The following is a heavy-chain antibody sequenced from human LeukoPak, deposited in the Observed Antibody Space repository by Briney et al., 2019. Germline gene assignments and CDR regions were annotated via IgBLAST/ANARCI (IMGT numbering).Heavy chain of an antibody. CDR2: IYSGGST. CDR3: ARDAYDSSGYFVGLDY. Sequence: GGSLRLSCAASGFIVSSNYMSWVRQAPGKGLEWVSVIYSGGSTYYADSVRGRFTISRDSSKNTLSLQMNSVRAEDAAVYYCARDAYDSSGYFVGLDYWGQGTLVTVSS. V-gene: IGHV3-53*01. J-gene: IGHJ4*02. CDR1: GFIVSSNY. D-gene: IGHD3-22*01.